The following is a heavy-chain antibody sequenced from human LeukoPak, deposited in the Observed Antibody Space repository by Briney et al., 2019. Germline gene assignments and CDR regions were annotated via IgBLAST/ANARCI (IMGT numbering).Heavy chain of an antibody. D-gene: IGHD7-27*01. CDR3: AKDGNWASVS. Sequence: GGSLRLSCVGPGFTFAVHWIRQVPGKGLERLTFIRHDGTDQHYADSVRGRFTISRDNSKNTVYLQMNSLRPEDTALYYCAKDGNWASVSWGQGTLVTVSS. CDR1: GFTFA. J-gene: IGHJ5*02. V-gene: IGHV3-30*02. CDR2: IRHDGTDQ.